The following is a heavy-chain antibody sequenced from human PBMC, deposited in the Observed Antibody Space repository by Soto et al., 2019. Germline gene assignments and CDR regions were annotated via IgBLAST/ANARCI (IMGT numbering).Heavy chain of an antibody. V-gene: IGHV3-23*01. Sequence: EVQLLESGGGLVQPGGSLRLSCAASGFTFSSYAMSWVRQAPGMGLEWVSVISGSGYATYYADSVKGRFTVSRDTSNDTVYLQMNSLRAEDTAVYYCAKEETVLVNYYYYYGMDVWGQGTTVTVSS. CDR2: ISGSGYAT. J-gene: IGHJ6*02. CDR1: GFTFSSYA. D-gene: IGHD4-17*01. CDR3: AKEETVLVNYYYYYGMDV.